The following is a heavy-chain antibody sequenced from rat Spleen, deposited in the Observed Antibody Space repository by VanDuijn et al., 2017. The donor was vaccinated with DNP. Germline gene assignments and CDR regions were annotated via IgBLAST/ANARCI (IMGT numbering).Heavy chain of an antibody. CDR3: ARWGGDYFDY. V-gene: IGHV5-31*01. CDR1: GFTFNNYW. CDR2: ITSSGGDS. J-gene: IGHJ2*01. Sequence: EVQLVESGGDLVQPGRSLKLSCVASGFTFNNYWMTWIRQVPGKGLEWVASITSSGGDSYYPDSVKGRFTISRDNAKSTLYLQMNSLRSEDMATYYCARWGGDYFDYWGQGVMVTVSS.